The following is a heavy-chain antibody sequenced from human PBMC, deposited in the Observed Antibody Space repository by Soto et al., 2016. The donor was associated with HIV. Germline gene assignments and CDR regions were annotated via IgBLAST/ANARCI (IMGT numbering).Heavy chain of an antibody. CDR3: ARDSRYYGSGSYYTEY. D-gene: IGHD3-10*01. Sequence: EVQLVESGGGLAQPGGSLRLSCAASGFTVSSNYMSWVCQAPGKGLEWVSVIYSGGSTYYADSVKGRFTISRDNSKNTLYLQMNSLRAEDTAVYYCARDSRYYGSGSYYTEYWGQGTLVTVSS. V-gene: IGHV3-66*01. J-gene: IGHJ4*02. CDR1: GFTVSSNY. CDR2: IYSGGST.